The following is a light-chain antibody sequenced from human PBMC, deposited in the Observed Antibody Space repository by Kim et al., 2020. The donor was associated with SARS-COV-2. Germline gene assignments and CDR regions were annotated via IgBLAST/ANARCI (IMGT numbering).Light chain of an antibody. Sequence: LGQTITITCQGYSLRNHYATWYQQKSGQAPLLVIYGKNNRPSGIPDRFSGFNSGDTASLTITGAQAEDEADYYCSSRDNSGDRLRVFGGGTQLTVL. CDR3: SSRDNSGDRLRV. J-gene: IGLJ3*02. V-gene: IGLV3-19*01. CDR2: GKN. CDR1: SLRNHY.